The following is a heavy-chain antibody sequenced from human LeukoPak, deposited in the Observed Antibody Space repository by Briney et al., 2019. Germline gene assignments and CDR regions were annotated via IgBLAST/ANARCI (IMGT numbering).Heavy chain of an antibody. CDR1: GFTFSRYW. V-gene: IGHV3-7*01. D-gene: IGHD2-15*01. Sequence: GGSLRLSCAASGFTFSRYWMTWVRQSPGKGLEWVANINQDGSEKYYGDSVTGRFAISRDNAENSLFLQMNSLRADDTGVYYCARAREAPANVFPDHWGQGVVVTVPS. CDR3: ARAREAPANVFPDH. J-gene: IGHJ4*02. CDR2: INQDGSEK.